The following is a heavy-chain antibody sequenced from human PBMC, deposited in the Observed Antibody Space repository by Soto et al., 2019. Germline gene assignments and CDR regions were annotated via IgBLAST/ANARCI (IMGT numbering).Heavy chain of an antibody. D-gene: IGHD1-20*01. CDR1: DFTFNNAW. V-gene: IGHV3-15*07. Sequence: GGSLRLSCAASDFTFNNAWMNWVRQAPGKGLEWVGRIKSKTDGGTTDYAAPVKGRFTISRDDSINTLYLQMNSLKTEDTAVYYCTTDVYYYVMDVWGQGSTVTVSS. CDR3: TTDVYYYVMDV. J-gene: IGHJ6*02. CDR2: IKSKTDGGTT.